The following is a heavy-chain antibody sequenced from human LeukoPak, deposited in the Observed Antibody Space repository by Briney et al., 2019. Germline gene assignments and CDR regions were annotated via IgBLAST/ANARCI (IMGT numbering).Heavy chain of an antibody. D-gene: IGHD3-10*01. V-gene: IGHV4-59*11. CDR3: ARGYYYGSGSYPLDY. CDR1: GGSISGHY. J-gene: IGHJ4*02. Sequence: PSETLSLTCTASGGSISGHYWSWIRQPPGKGLEWIGYIYYSGGTNYNPSLKSRVTIPVDTSKNQFSLKLSSVTAADTAVYYCARGYYYGSGSYPLDYWGQGTLVTVSS. CDR2: IYYSGGT.